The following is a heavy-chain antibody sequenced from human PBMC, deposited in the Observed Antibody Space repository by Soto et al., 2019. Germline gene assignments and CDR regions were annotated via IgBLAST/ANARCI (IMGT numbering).Heavy chain of an antibody. CDR2: IYYSGST. V-gene: IGHV4-59*01. CDR3: ARGNYDFLTGYYIEYFDY. D-gene: IGHD3-9*01. Sequence: QVQLQESGPELVKPSETLSLTCTVSGGSISTYYWSWIRQPPGKGLEWIGYIYYSGSTNYNPSLKSRVTMSVDTSKNQFSRKLSSVTAADTAVYYCARGNYDFLTGYYIEYFDYWGQGTLVTVSS. CDR1: GGSISTYY. J-gene: IGHJ4*02.